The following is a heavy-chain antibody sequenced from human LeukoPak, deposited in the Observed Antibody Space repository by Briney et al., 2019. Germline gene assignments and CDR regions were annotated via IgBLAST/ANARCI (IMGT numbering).Heavy chain of an antibody. V-gene: IGHV4-34*01. D-gene: IGHD3-9*01. CDR1: GDSISGYY. J-gene: IGHJ3*02. CDR3: ARGFTVLRYFDWLYEDAFDI. Sequence: PSETLSLTCIVSGDSISGYYWSWIRQSPGKGLEWVGEITHSGTTNYNPSLKSRVTISVDTSKNQFSLKLSSVTAADTAVYYCARGFTVLRYFDWLYEDAFDIWGQGTMVTVSS. CDR2: ITHSGTT.